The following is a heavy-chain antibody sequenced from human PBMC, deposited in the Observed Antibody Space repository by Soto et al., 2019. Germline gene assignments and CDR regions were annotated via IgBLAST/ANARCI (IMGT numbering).Heavy chain of an antibody. J-gene: IGHJ4*02. Sequence: LRLSCAASGFTFTRYSMNWVRQAPGKGLEWVSSISSTTNYIYYGDSMKGRFTISRDNAKNSLYLEMNSLRAEDTAVYYCARESEDLTSNFAYWGQGTLVTVSS. V-gene: IGHV3-21*06. CDR3: ARESEDLTSNFAY. CDR2: ISSTTNYI. CDR1: GFTFTRYS.